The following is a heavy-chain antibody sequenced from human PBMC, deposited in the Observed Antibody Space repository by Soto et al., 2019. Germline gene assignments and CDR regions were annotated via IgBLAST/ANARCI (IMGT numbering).Heavy chain of an antibody. V-gene: IGHV3-74*01. D-gene: IGHD3-16*01. Sequence: GGSLRLSCAASGFTLSTYWMNWVRQTPGKGLMWVSRISPDGSNRGYADSVEGRFTVSRDNAKNTLYLQMHSLRAEDTAMYYCASWGRIVPVSPTDFDHWGEGTLVTVSS. CDR3: ASWGRIVPVSPTDFDH. CDR1: GFTLSTYW. CDR2: ISPDGSNR. J-gene: IGHJ4*02.